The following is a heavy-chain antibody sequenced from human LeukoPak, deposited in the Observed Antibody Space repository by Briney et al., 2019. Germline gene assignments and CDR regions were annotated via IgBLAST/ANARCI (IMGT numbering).Heavy chain of an antibody. Sequence: ASVNVSCKASGFRFSSFGISWVRQAPGQGFEWMGWISNYFGVTHYAEKFEDRVTMTIDKSTTIAYMELRSLRYDDTAIYYCARDSDYSGNGNGDWFDPWGQGTVVIVSS. D-gene: IGHD4-11*01. CDR2: ISNYFGVT. J-gene: IGHJ5*02. CDR1: GFRFSSFG. V-gene: IGHV1-18*04. CDR3: ARDSDYSGNGNGDWFDP.